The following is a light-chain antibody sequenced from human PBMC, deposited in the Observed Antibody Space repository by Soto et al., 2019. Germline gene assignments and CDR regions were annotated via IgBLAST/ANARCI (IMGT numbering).Light chain of an antibody. CDR1: QGISSY. CDR3: QQYYSSVIT. Sequence: AIRMTQSPSSFSASTGDRATITCRASQGISSYLAWYQQKPGKAPKLLIYAASTLQSGVPSRISGSGSGADFTLTISCLQSEDFATYYCQQYYSSVITFGQGTRLEIK. J-gene: IGKJ5*01. V-gene: IGKV1-8*01. CDR2: AAS.